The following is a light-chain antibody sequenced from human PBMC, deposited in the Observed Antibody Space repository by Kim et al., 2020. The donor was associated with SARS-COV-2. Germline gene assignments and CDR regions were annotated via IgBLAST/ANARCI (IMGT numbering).Light chain of an antibody. CDR1: KGINSA. CDR2: DAS. V-gene: IGKV1D-13*01. Sequence: AASVGDTVTTTCQASKGINSALGWYQQKPGEPPKILISDASRLKSGVPSRFSGSGSGTDFTLTISSLQPEDFATYFCQQYDYLITFGQGTRLEIK. CDR3: QQYDYLIT. J-gene: IGKJ5*01.